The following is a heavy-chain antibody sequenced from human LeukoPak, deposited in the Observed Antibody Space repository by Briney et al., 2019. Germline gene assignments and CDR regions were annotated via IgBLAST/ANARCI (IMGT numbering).Heavy chain of an antibody. CDR2: LHYTGSS. V-gene: IGHV4-39*01. Sequence: SETLSLTCNVSSGSTSSKTYYWGWIRQSPGKGLEWIGSLHYTGSSYDTAALESRFTISVDTSKSQISLRLRSLTAAETAVYYCARHDCSSTNCRCFDYWGQGTLVTVSS. CDR3: ARHDCSSTNCRCFDY. CDR1: SGSTSSKTYY. J-gene: IGHJ4*02. D-gene: IGHD2-2*01.